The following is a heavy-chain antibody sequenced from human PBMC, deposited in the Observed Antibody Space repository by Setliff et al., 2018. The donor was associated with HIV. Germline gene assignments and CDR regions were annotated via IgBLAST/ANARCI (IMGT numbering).Heavy chain of an antibody. CDR2: IYYSGST. CDR3: TRGPEGVAGGDY. D-gene: IGHD3-3*01. V-gene: IGHV4-59*11. Sequence: ETLSLTCTVSGDSISSHYWNWIRQPPGKALEWIGYIYYSGSTNYNPSFKSRVTISVDRSKSQFSLKLSSVTAADTAIHYCTRGPEGVAGGDYWGQGILVTVSS. CDR1: GDSISSHY. J-gene: IGHJ4*02.